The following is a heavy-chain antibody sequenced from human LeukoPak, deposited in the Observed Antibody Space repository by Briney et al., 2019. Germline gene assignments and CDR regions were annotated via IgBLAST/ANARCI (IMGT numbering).Heavy chain of an antibody. V-gene: IGHV4-34*01. CDR3: ARDYEDYGDYHRRFDY. CDR1: GGSFSGYY. CDR2: INHSGST. Sequence: SETLSLTCAVYGGSFSGYYWSWIRQPPGKGLEWIGEINHSGSTNYNPSLKSRVTISVDTSKNQFSLKLSSVTAADTAVYYCARDYEDYGDYHRRFDYWGQGTLVTVSS. D-gene: IGHD4-17*01. J-gene: IGHJ4*02.